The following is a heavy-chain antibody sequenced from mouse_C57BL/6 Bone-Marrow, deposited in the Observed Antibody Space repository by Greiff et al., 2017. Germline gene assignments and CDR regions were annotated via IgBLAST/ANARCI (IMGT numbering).Heavy chain of an antibody. CDR3: TTDYSKGYYFDY. D-gene: IGHD2-5*01. J-gene: IGHJ2*01. CDR2: IDPENGDT. CDR1: GFNIKDDY. V-gene: IGHV14-4*01. Sequence: EVQLQQSGAELVRPGASVKLSCTASGFNIKDDYMHWVKQRPEQGLEWIGWIDPENGDTEYASKFQGKATITADTSSNTAYLQLSSLTSEDTAVYYCTTDYSKGYYFDYWGQGTTLPVSS.